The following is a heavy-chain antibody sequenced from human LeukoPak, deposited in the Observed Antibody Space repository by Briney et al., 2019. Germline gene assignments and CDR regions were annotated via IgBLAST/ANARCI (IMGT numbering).Heavy chain of an antibody. CDR1: GYTFTSYY. J-gene: IGHJ5*02. Sequence: ASVKVSCKASGYTFTSYYMHWVRQAPGQGLEWMGIINPSGGSTSYAQKFQGRVTMTRDMSTSTVYMELRSLRSDDTAVYYCARGRDGYNLRGNWFDPWGQGTLVTVSS. CDR3: ARGRDGYNLRGNWFDP. D-gene: IGHD5-24*01. V-gene: IGHV1-46*01. CDR2: INPSGGST.